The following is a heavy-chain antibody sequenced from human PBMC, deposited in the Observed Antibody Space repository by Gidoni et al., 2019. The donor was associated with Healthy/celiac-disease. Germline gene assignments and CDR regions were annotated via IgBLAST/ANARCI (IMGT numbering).Heavy chain of an antibody. CDR3: ARTPPLRNYDFWSGYYTKYYYYYMDV. Sequence: TCTVSGGSVSSGSYYWSWIRQPPGKGLEWIGYIYYSGSTNYNPSLKSRVTISVDTSKNQFSLKLSSVTAADTAVYYCARTPPLRNYDFWSGYYTKYYYYYMDVWGKGTTVTVSS. D-gene: IGHD3-3*01. CDR2: IYYSGST. V-gene: IGHV4-61*01. CDR1: GGSVSSGSYY. J-gene: IGHJ6*03.